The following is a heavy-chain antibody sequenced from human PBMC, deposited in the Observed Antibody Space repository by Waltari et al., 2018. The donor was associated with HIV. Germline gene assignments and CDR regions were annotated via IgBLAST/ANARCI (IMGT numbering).Heavy chain of an antibody. D-gene: IGHD5-12*01. J-gene: IGHJ3*02. CDR1: GGSITSRDW. CDR2: IYHSGST. Sequence: QVQLQESGPGLVRPSGPLSLTCAVSGGSITSRDWWSWVRQPPGKGLEWVGEIYHSGSTHSNPSLKSRVTISADKSKNQFSLRLSSVTAADTAMYYCARQQGYDAFEIWGRGTMVTVSS. V-gene: IGHV4-4*02. CDR3: ARQQGYDAFEI.